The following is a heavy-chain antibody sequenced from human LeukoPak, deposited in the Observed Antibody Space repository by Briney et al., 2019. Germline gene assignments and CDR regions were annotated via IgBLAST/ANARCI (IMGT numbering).Heavy chain of an antibody. Sequence: GGSLRLSCAASGFTFSSYAMSWVRQAPGKGLEWASAISGSGAGTYYADSVKGRFTISRDNSKSTVFLQMNSLRPEDSTLYYCAKQFLTAVNTWPNIGFGSWGQGTPVIVSA. CDR2: ISGSGAGT. CDR3: AKQFLTAVNTWPNIGFGS. CDR1: GFTFSSYA. V-gene: IGHV3-23*01. J-gene: IGHJ4*02. D-gene: IGHD4-17*01.